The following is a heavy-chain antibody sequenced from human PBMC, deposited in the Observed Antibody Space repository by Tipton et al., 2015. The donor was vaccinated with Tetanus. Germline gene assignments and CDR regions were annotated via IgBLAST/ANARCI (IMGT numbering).Heavy chain of an antibody. J-gene: IGHJ1*01. CDR3: ARQDTLNYYYVGYFHD. D-gene: IGHD3-22*01. Sequence: TLSLTCTVSGSSITSTTHYWGWIRHAPGKGLEWIGIIYYSGSTYYNASLRSRVTISGDTPKNQFSLQLRSVTAADTAVYYCARQDTLNYYYVGYFHDWGQGTLVTVSS. V-gene: IGHV4-39*01. CDR1: GSSITSTTHY. CDR2: IYYSGST.